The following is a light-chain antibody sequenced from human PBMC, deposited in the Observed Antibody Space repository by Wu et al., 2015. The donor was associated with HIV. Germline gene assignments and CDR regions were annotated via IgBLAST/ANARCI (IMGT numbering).Light chain of an antibody. CDR2: VAS. V-gene: IGKV1-33*01. J-gene: IGKJ4*01. CDR1: QDISNY. Sequence: IQMTQSPSSLSASVGDRVTITCQASQDISNYLNWYQQKPGKAPKLLIYVASNLETGVPSRFSGSGSGTDFTFTISSLQPEDIATYYCQHELTFGGGTKMEIK. CDR3: QHELT.